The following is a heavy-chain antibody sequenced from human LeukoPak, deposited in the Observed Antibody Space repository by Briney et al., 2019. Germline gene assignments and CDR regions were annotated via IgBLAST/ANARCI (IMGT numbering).Heavy chain of an antibody. CDR2: ISAYNGNT. D-gene: IGHD2-15*01. CDR3: ARNTDCSGGSCASQSFDY. CDR1: GYTFTSYG. V-gene: IGHV1-18*01. Sequence: GGSVKVSCKASGYTFTSYGISWVRQAPGQGREWVGYISAYNGNTNYAQKLQGRVTMTTDTSTSTAYMELRSLRSDDTAVYYCARNTDCSGGSCASQSFDYWGQGTQVTVSS. J-gene: IGHJ4*02.